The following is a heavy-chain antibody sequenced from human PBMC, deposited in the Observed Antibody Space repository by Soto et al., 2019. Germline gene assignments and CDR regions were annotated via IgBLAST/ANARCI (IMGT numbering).Heavy chain of an antibody. CDR1: GGPFSGYY. CDR2: INHSGST. CDR3: ARGWNIVVVVAANWFDP. V-gene: IGHV4-34*01. D-gene: IGHD2-15*01. Sequence: SETLSLTCAVYGGPFSGYYWSWIRQPPGKGLEWIGEINHSGSTNYNPSLKSRVTISVDTSKNQFSLKLSSVTAADTAVYYCARGWNIVVVVAANWFDPWGQRTLVTVSS. J-gene: IGHJ5*02.